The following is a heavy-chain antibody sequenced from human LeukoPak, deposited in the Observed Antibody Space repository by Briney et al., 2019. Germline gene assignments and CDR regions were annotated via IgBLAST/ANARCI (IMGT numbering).Heavy chain of an antibody. Sequence: GGSLRLSCAASGFTFSNYSMNWVRQAPGKGLEWVSSISSSSNYIYYADSVKGRFTISRDNAKNSLYLQMNSLRAEDTAVYYCARDRSCRGWGQGTLVTVSS. V-gene: IGHV3-21*01. J-gene: IGHJ4*02. CDR2: ISSSSNYI. CDR3: ARDRSCRG. D-gene: IGHD3-16*02. CDR1: GFTFSNYS.